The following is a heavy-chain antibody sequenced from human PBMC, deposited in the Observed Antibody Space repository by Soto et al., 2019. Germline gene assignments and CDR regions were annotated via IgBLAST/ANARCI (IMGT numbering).Heavy chain of an antibody. J-gene: IGHJ5*02. CDR1: GGTFSSYT. V-gene: IGHV1-69*02. CDR2: IIPILGMA. CDR3: ARGLLYDPNWFDP. Sequence: GASVKVSCKASGGTFSSYTISWVRQAPGQGLEWMGRIIPILGMANYAQKFQGRVTITADKSTSTAYMELSSLRSEDTAVYYCARGLLYDPNWFDPWGQGTLVTVSS. D-gene: IGHD3-3*01.